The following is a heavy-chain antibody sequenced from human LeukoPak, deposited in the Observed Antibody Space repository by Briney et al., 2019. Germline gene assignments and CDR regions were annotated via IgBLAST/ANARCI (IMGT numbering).Heavy chain of an antibody. D-gene: IGHD5-12*01. CDR1: GFRFGDYT. V-gene: IGHV3-43*01. CDR3: AKDIIPAGYDISLDD. Sequence: GGSLRLSCAGSGFRFGDYTFHWVRQAPGKGLEWVAVITWDGTMSAYADSVKGRFTISRDNNENSLSLEMTRLTTEDTAFYYCAKDIIPAGYDISLDDWGQGTLVTVSS. J-gene: IGHJ4*02. CDR2: ITWDGTMS.